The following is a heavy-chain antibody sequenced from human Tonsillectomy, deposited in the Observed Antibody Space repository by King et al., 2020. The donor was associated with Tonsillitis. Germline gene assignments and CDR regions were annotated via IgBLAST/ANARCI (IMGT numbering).Heavy chain of an antibody. CDR1: GGSFSGYY. V-gene: IGHV4-34*01. J-gene: IGHJ4*02. Sequence: QVQLQQWGAGLLKPSETLSLTCAVYGGSFSGYYWSWIRQPPGEGLEWIGEINHSGSTNYNPSLKSRVTISVDTSKNQFSLKVSSVTAADTAVYYCARGWHLSPVNWGQGTLVTVSS. CDR2: INHSGST. CDR3: ARGWHLSPVN.